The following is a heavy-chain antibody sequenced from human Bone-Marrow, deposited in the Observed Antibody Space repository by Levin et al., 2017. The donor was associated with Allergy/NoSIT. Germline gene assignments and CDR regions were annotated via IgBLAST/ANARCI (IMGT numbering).Heavy chain of an antibody. CDR1: GYTFTDFG. V-gene: IGHV1-18*01. J-gene: IGHJ4*02. Sequence: GESLKISCQTSGYTFTDFGISWVRQAPGQGLEWMGWISGYNGNTKYGQKVQGRVTMTTDTSTSTAYMELRGLTSDDTAVYYCTRDCTGGSCYPLFWGQGTLVTVSS. CDR3: TRDCTGGSCYPLF. CDR2: ISGYNGNT. D-gene: IGHD2-15*01.